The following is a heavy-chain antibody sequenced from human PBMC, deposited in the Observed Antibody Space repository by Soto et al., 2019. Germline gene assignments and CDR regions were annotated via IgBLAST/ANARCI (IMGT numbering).Heavy chain of an antibody. Sequence: GASVKVSCKASGYKFTAYYMHWVRQAPGQGLEWMGWINPGSGATSYAQTFQGRVTMTRDTSINTVYMEVTSLRPDDTAVYYCARLSKGYCSDTSCYSWPDPWGQGTLVTVSS. V-gene: IGHV1-2*02. CDR1: GYKFTAYY. D-gene: IGHD2-2*01. CDR2: INPGSGAT. CDR3: ARLSKGYCSDTSCYSWPDP. J-gene: IGHJ5*02.